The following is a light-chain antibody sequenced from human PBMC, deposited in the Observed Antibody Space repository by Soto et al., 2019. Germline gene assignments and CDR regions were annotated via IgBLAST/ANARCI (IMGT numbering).Light chain of an antibody. Sequence: EIVLTQSPATLSLSPGVRATLSCRASPSVGSYFAWYPQKPGQAPRLLIYDASNRATGIPARFSGSGSGTDFTLTISSLESEEFAVYYCQQRSTWPLTFGQGTKVESK. CDR3: QQRSTWPLT. J-gene: IGKJ1*01. CDR1: PSVGSY. CDR2: DAS. V-gene: IGKV3-11*01.